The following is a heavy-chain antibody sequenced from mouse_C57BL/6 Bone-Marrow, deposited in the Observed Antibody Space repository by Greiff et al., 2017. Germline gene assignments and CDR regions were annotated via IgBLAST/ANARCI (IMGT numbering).Heavy chain of an antibody. CDR1: GYTFTSYW. V-gene: IGHV1-69*01. J-gene: IGHJ4*01. CDR2: IDPSDSYT. Sequence: QVQLQQPGAELVMPGASVKLSCKASGYTFTSYWMHWVKQRPGQGLEWIGEIDPSDSYTNYNQKFKGKSTLTVDKSSSTAYMQLSSLTSEDSAVYYCARRGDYDYLRGDMDYWGQGTSVTVSS. D-gene: IGHD2-4*01. CDR3: ARRGDYDYLRGDMDY.